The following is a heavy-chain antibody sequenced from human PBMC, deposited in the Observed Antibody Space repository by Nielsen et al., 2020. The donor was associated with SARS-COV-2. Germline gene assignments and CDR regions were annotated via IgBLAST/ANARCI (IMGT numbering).Heavy chain of an antibody. CDR2: ISDSGAGT. V-gene: IGHV3-23*01. CDR3: AKGLAMIRVVIRPDFDY. Sequence: GGSLRLSCAASGFTFSSYSMNWVRQAPGKGLEWVAGISDSGAGTYYADSVKGRFTISRDNSKNTLYLQMHSLRAEDTAVYYCAKGLAMIRVVIRPDFDYWGQGALVTVSS. CDR1: GFTFSSYS. D-gene: IGHD3-22*01. J-gene: IGHJ4*02.